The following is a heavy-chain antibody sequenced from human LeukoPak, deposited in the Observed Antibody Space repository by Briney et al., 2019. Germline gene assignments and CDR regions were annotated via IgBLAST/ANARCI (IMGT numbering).Heavy chain of an antibody. J-gene: IGHJ4*02. D-gene: IGHD5-18*01. Sequence: PSETLSLTCTVSGGSISSYYWSWIRQPPGKGLEWIGYIYYSGSTNYNPSLKSRVTISVDTSKNQLSLKLSSVTAADTAVYYCASHGGYSYGSIDYWGQGTLVTVSS. CDR3: ASHGGYSYGSIDY. CDR2: IYYSGST. V-gene: IGHV4-59*08. CDR1: GGSISSYY.